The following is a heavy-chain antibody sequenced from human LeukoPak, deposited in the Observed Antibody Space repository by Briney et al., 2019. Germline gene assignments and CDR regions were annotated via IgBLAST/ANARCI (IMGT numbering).Heavy chain of an antibody. CDR2: ISSSGSTI. CDR3: ASSAAAGYYYYMDV. CDR1: GFTFSDYY. Sequence: GGSLRLSCAASGFTFSDYYMSWIRQAPGKGLEWVSYISSSGSTIYYADSVKGRFTISRDNAKNSLYLQMNSLRAEDTAVYYCASSAAAGYYYYMDVWVKGTTVTVSS. J-gene: IGHJ6*03. D-gene: IGHD6-13*01. V-gene: IGHV3-11*01.